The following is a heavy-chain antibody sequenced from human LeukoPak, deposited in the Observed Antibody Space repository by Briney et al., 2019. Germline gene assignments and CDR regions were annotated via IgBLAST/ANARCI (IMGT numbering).Heavy chain of an antibody. CDR1: GYTFTSYA. D-gene: IGHD6-13*01. CDR2: IIPIFGTA. J-gene: IGHJ4*02. Sequence: ASVKVSCKASGYTFTSYAMNWVRQAPGQGLEWMGGIIPIFGTANYAQKFQGRVTITTDESTSTAYMELSSLRSEDTAVYYCARAIQMYSSPLGYWGQGTLVTVSS. V-gene: IGHV1-69*05. CDR3: ARAIQMYSSPLGY.